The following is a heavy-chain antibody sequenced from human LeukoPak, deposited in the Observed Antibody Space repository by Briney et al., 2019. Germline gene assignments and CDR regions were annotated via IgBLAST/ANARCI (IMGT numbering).Heavy chain of an antibody. V-gene: IGHV1-18*01. D-gene: IGHD6-13*01. Sequence: GASVEVSCKASGYTFTSNGISWVRQAPGQGLEWMGWISAYNGNTNYAQKLQGRVTMTTDTSTSTAYMELRSLRSDDTAVYYCARGYSSSWLRSVYFDYWGQGTLVTVSS. CDR3: ARGYSSSWLRSVYFDY. CDR2: ISAYNGNT. CDR1: GYTFTSNG. J-gene: IGHJ4*02.